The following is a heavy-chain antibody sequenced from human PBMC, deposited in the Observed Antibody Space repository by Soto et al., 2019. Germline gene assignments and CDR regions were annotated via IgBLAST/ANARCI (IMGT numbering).Heavy chain of an antibody. Sequence: EVQLVESGGGLVQPGGSLRLSCEASGFTFRNYDMHWVRQGTGKGLEWVSGISAAGDPDYADSVEGRFTISRENAQNSFFLQMNSLRVGDTPVYYCARPDRDFYGLDVWAKGPRSSSP. CDR3: ARPDRDFYGLDV. CDR1: GFTFRNYD. V-gene: IGHV3-13*05. J-gene: IGHJ6*02. CDR2: ISAAGDP.